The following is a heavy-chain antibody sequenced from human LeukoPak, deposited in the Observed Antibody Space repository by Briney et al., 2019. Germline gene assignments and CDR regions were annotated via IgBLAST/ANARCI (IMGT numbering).Heavy chain of an antibody. J-gene: IGHJ6*03. D-gene: IGHD6-19*01. V-gene: IGHV3-48*04. CDR2: ISSSGSTI. CDR1: EFTFRTYG. CDR3: AKEAPQQWLPDYYMDV. Sequence: PGGSLRLSCAASEFTFRTYGMHWVRQAPGKGLEWVSYISSSGSTIYYADSVKGRFTFSRDNAKNSLYLQMNSLRAEDTAIYYCAKEAPQQWLPDYYMDVWGKGTTVTVSS.